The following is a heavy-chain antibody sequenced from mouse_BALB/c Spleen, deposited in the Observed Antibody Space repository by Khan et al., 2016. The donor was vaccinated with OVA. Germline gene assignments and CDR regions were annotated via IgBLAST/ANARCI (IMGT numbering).Heavy chain of an antibody. D-gene: IGHD1-1*01. J-gene: IGHJ2*01. CDR1: GYSITTDYA. CDR2: ISYSGNT. Sequence: EVELVESGPGLVKPSQSLSLTCTVTGYSITTDYAWNWIRQFPGNKLEWMGYISYSGNTKYNPSLKSRISITRNTSKNQFFLQLKSVATENTARYYCASVYEGSFDYWGQGTTLTVSS. V-gene: IGHV3-2*02. CDR3: ASVYEGSFDY.